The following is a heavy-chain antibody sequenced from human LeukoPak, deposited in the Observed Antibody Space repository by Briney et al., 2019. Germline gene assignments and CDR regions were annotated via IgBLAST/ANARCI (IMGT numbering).Heavy chain of an antibody. D-gene: IGHD3-22*01. V-gene: IGHV3-48*03. Sequence: PGGSLRLSCAASGFTFSSYEMNWVRQAPGKGLEWVSYISSSGSTIYYADSVKGRFTISRDNAKDSLYLQMNSLRAEDTAVYYCAREDDDSSGYYYWGYYYGMDVWGQGTTVTVSS. CDR2: ISSSGSTI. CDR3: AREDDDSSGYYYWGYYYGMDV. J-gene: IGHJ6*02. CDR1: GFTFSSYE.